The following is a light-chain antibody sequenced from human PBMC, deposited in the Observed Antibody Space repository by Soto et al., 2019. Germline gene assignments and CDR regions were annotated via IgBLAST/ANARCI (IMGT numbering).Light chain of an antibody. CDR3: SSYKTGSTRQIV. Sequence: QSALTQPASVSGSPGQSITISCTGTSSDVGGYNHVSWYQQHPGKAPKLIIYDVTNRPSGVSNPFSGSKSGNTASLTISGLQPEDEDDDYCSSYKTGSTRQIVFGTGTKLTVL. CDR1: SSDVGGYNH. J-gene: IGLJ1*01. V-gene: IGLV2-14*01. CDR2: DVT.